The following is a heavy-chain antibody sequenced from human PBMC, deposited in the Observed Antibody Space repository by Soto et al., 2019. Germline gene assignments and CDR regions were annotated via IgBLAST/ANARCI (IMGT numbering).Heavy chain of an antibody. CDR3: ARDREYYYHSSGNYYYHYGMDV. J-gene: IGHJ6*02. Sequence: QVQLVESGAEVKKPGASVKVSCKASGYTFTNYGISWVRQAPGQGLEWMGWISGYNGNTKYAQKFQGRVTMTTDTPTNTAYMELRSLRSDDTAVYYCARDREYYYHSSGNYYYHYGMDVWGQGTTVTVS. V-gene: IGHV1-18*04. CDR2: ISGYNGNT. D-gene: IGHD3-22*01. CDR1: GYTFTNYG.